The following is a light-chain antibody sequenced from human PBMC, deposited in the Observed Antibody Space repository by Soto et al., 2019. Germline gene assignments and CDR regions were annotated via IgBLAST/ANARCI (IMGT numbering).Light chain of an antibody. CDR3: SSYTTSNTRQIV. CDR2: DVS. Sequence: QSVLTQPASVSGSPGQSTTISCTGTSSDVGGYNYVSWYQHHPGKAPKLIIFDVSNRPSGVSNPFSGSKSGNTASLTISGPQPEDEADYYCSSYTTSNTRQIVFGTGTKVTVL. V-gene: IGLV2-14*03. CDR1: SSDVGGYNY. J-gene: IGLJ1*01.